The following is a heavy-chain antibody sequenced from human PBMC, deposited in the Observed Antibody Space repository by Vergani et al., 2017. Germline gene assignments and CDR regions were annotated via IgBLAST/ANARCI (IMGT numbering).Heavy chain of an antibody. D-gene: IGHD3-22*01. Sequence: VQLVESGGGVVQRGGSLRLSCAASGFTFSSFWMTWVRQAPGKGLEWVANIKQDGSEMYYVDSVKGRFTISRDNAKSSLYLQMNSLRVEDTAVYYCAREPRFYYDSSGHYYTRGYWGQGTLVTVSS. CDR2: IKQDGSEM. V-gene: IGHV3-7*01. J-gene: IGHJ4*02. CDR3: AREPRFYYDSSGHYYTRGY. CDR1: GFTFSSFW.